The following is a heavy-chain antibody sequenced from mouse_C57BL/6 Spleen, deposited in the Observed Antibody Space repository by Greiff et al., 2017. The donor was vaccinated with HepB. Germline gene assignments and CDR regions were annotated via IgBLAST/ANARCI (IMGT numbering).Heavy chain of an antibody. V-gene: IGHV5-17*01. CDR1: GFTFSDYG. CDR3: ARRSYYYGVSDEWYFDV. J-gene: IGHJ1*03. D-gene: IGHD1-1*02. CDR2: ISSGSSTI. Sequence: EVQRVESGGGLVKPGGSLKLSCAASGFTFSDYGMHWVRQAPEKGLEWVAYISSGSSTIYYADTVKGRFTISRDNAKNTLFLQMTSLRSEDTAMYYCARRSYYYGVSDEWYFDVWGTGTTVTVSS.